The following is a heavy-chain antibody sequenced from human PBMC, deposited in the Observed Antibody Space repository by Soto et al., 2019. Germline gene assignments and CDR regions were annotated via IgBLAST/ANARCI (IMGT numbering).Heavy chain of an antibody. J-gene: IGHJ2*01. D-gene: IGHD4-17*01. CDR1: GFTFSSYA. Sequence: GGSLRLSCAASGFTFSSYAMHWVRQAPGKGLEWVAVISYDGSNKYYADSVKGRFTISRDNSKNTLYLQMNSLRAEDTAVYYCARPSDYGDYWYFDLWGRGTLVTVSS. CDR3: ARPSDYGDYWYFDL. CDR2: ISYDGSNK. V-gene: IGHV3-30-3*01.